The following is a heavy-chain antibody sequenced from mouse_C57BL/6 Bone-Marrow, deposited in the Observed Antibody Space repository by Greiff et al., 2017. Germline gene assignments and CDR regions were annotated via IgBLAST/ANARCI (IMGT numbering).Heavy chain of an antibody. D-gene: IGHD2-5*01. V-gene: IGHV1-7*01. CDR3: ASSGYSKGWFAY. CDR2: INPSSGYT. Sequence: VQLQQSGAELAKPGASVKLSCKASGYTFTSYWMHWVKQRPGQGLEWIGYINPSSGYTKYNQKFKDKATLTSDKSSSTAYMQLCSLTYEDSAVYYCASSGYSKGWFAYWGQGTLVTVSA. CDR1: GYTFTSYW. J-gene: IGHJ3*01.